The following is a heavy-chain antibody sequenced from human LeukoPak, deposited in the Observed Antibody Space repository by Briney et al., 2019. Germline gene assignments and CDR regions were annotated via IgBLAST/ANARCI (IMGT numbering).Heavy chain of an antibody. V-gene: IGHV3-48*04. CDR1: GFTFSSYW. Sequence: GGSLRLSCAASGFTFSSYWMHWVRQAPGKGLEWVSYISSSGSTIYYADSVKGRFTISRDNAKNSLYLQMNSLRAEDTAVYYCATAGRAFDIWGQGTMVTVSS. J-gene: IGHJ3*02. CDR2: ISSSGSTI. CDR3: ATAGRAFDI.